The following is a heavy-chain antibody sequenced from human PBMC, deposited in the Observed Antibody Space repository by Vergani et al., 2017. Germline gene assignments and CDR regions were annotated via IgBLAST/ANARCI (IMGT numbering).Heavy chain of an antibody. V-gene: IGHV4-34*01. Sequence: QVQLQQWGAGLLKPSETLSLTCAVYGGSFSGYYWSWIRQPPGKGLEWIGEINHSGSTNYNPSRKSRVTISVDTSTHQFSLKLSYVTAADTAVYYCARGRRMTIFGGHNYGMDVWSQGTTVTVSS. J-gene: IGHJ6*02. D-gene: IGHD3-3*01. CDR3: ARGRRMTIFGGHNYGMDV. CDR1: GGSFSGYY. CDR2: INHSGST.